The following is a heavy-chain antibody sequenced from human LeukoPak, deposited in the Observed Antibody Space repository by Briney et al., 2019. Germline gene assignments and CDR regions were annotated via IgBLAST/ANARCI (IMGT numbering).Heavy chain of an antibody. CDR3: ARVRIGQQLDKYYYYAMDV. D-gene: IGHD6-13*01. V-gene: IGHV1-46*01. J-gene: IGHJ6*02. CDR1: GYTFTSYY. CDR2: INPSAGTT. Sequence: GASVKVSCKTSGYTFTSYYMHWVRQAPGQGLEWMGIINPSAGTTSYAQKFQGKVTMTTDTSISTAYMEVSRLRSDDTAVYYCARVRIGQQLDKYYYYAMDVWGQGTTVTVSS.